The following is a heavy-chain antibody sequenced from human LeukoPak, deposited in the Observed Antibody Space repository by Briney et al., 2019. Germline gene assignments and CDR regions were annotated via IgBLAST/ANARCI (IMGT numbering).Heavy chain of an antibody. Sequence: SETLSLTCTVSGGSISSSSYYWGWIRQPPGKGLEWIGSIYYSGSTYYNPSLKSRVTISVDTSKNQFSLKLSSVTAADTAVYYCARHDYGGNPYRIYFDYWGQGTLVTVSS. J-gene: IGHJ4*02. V-gene: IGHV4-39*01. CDR1: GGSISSSSYY. D-gene: IGHD4-23*01. CDR2: IYYSGST. CDR3: ARHDYGGNPYRIYFDY.